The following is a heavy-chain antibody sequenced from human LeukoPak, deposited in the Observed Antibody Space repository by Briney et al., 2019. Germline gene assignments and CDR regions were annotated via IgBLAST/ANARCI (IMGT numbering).Heavy chain of an antibody. CDR2: IYHRGST. D-gene: IGHD3-10*01. V-gene: IGHV4-30-2*01. Sequence: PSETLSLTCTVSGFSINTGGYSWNWIRQPPGQGLEWIGSIYHRGSTSYTPSLASRVTISLDTSENQFSLKLSSVAAADTAAYYCARDRGSGYFDYWGQGALVTVSS. CDR3: ARDRGSGYFDY. CDR1: GFSINTGGYS. J-gene: IGHJ4*02.